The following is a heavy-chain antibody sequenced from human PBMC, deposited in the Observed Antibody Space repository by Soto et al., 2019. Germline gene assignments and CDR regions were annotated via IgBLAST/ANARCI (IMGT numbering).Heavy chain of an antibody. CDR3: ARDALGYCSGGSCYIIDY. CDR1: GYTFTSYG. D-gene: IGHD2-15*01. Sequence: GASVKVSCKASGYTFTSYGISWVRQAHGQGLEWMGWISAYNGNTNYAQKLQGRVTMTTDTSTSTAYMELRSLRSDDTAVYYCARDALGYCSGGSCYIIDYRGQGTLVTVSS. CDR2: ISAYNGNT. J-gene: IGHJ4*02. V-gene: IGHV1-18*01.